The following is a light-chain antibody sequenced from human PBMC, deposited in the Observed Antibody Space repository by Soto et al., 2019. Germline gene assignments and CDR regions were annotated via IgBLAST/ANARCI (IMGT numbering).Light chain of an antibody. J-gene: IGKJ1*01. CDR1: QGIQRW. V-gene: IGKV1-12*01. CDR2: AAS. Sequence: DVRMTQSASSVSASVGDRVTTTCRASQGIQRWLVRCQQKPGKAPKLLIYAASSLQSGLPSRFSGSGSGTDFTLTISSLQPEDFASYYCQQSYSTPPITFGQGTKVDI. CDR3: QQSYSTPPIT.